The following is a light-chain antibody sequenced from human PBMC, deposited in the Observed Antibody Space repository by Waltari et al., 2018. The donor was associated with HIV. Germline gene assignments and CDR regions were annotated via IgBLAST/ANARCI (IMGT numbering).Light chain of an antibody. V-gene: IGKV3-20*01. CDR1: QSVSSSY. J-gene: IGKJ2*01. CDR3: QQYGSSPYT. CDR2: GSS. Sequence: EIVLTQSPGTLSLSPGERATVSCRASQSVSSSYLAWYHEKPGQVPRLLIYGSSSRATGIPDRFSGSGSGTDFTLTISRLEPEDFAVYYCQQYGSSPYTFGQGTKLEIK.